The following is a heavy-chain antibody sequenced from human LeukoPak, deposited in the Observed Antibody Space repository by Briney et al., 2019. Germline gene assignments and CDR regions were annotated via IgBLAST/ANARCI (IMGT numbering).Heavy chain of an antibody. CDR3: AKDNFGLVPYCFDS. V-gene: IGHV3-23*01. J-gene: IGHJ4*02. Sequence: GGSLRLSCVASGFTFTDYAMSWVRQAPGKGLEGVSSIGGGFNTHYADSVKGRFSISRDTSTNPLYLEMNSLSADDSALYYCAKDNFGLVPYCFDSWGQGTLVTVSS. CDR1: GFTFTDYA. D-gene: IGHD2-21*01. CDR2: IGGGFNT.